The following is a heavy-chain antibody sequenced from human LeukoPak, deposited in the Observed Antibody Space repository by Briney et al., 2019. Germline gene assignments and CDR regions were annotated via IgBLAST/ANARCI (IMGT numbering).Heavy chain of an antibody. Sequence: PSQTLSLTCTVSGGSISSGGYYWSWIRQHPGKGLEWIGYIYYSGSTYYNPSLKSRVTISVDTSKNQFSLKLSSVTAADTAVYYCAALDTAMGYFDYWGQGTQVTVSS. CDR2: IYYSGST. CDR3: AALDTAMGYFDY. D-gene: IGHD5-18*01. CDR1: GGSISSGGYY. V-gene: IGHV4-31*03. J-gene: IGHJ4*02.